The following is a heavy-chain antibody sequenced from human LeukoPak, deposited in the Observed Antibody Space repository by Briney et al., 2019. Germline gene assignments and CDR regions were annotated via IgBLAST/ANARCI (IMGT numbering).Heavy chain of an antibody. CDR1: GGSISSYY. J-gene: IGHJ4*02. Sequence: SETLSLTCTISGGSISSYYWSWIRQPPGKGLEWIGYTYYSGSTNYNPSLKSRVTISVDTSKNQFSLKLSSVTAADTAVYYCATLGGYCSSTSCYDYFDYWGQGTLVTVSS. CDR2: TYYSGST. CDR3: ATLGGYCSSTSCYDYFDY. V-gene: IGHV4-59*01. D-gene: IGHD2-2*01.